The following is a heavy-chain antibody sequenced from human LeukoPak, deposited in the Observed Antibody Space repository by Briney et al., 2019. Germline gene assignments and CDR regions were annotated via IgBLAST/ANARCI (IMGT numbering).Heavy chain of an antibody. CDR1: GFTFSSNW. J-gene: IGHJ4*02. CDR3: ARGSMMED. CDR2: INSDGSST. V-gene: IGHV3-74*01. D-gene: IGHD3-22*01. Sequence: GGSLRLSCAASGFTFSSNWMHWVRRGQGKGLAWVSRINSDGSSTTYADSVKGRFTISRDNAKKTLYLQMNSLRAEDTAVYYCARGSMMEDWGQGTLVTVSS.